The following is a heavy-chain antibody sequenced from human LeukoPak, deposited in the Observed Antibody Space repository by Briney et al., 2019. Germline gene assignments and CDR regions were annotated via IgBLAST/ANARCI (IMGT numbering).Heavy chain of an antibody. Sequence: PSETPSLTCTVSGGSISSSSYYWGWIRQPPGKGLEWIGSIYYSGSTNYNPSLKSRVTMSVDTSKNQFSLKLSSVTAADTAVYYCARDFYGDGYNRLNNWFDPWGQGTLVTVSS. J-gene: IGHJ5*02. D-gene: IGHD5-24*01. V-gene: IGHV4-39*07. CDR2: IYYSGST. CDR3: ARDFYGDGYNRLNNWFDP. CDR1: GGSISSSSYY.